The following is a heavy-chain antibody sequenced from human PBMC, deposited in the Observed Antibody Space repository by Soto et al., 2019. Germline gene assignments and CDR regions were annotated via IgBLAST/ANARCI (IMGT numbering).Heavy chain of an antibody. Sequence: GESLKISCKGSGYSFTSYWISWVRQMPGKGLEWMGRIDPSDSYTNYSPSFQGHVTISADKSISTAYLQWSSLKASDTAMYYCARPARYYDSSGYLRGAFDIWGQGTMVTVSS. CDR1: GYSFTSYW. CDR3: ARPARYYDSSGYLRGAFDI. CDR2: IDPSDSYT. V-gene: IGHV5-10-1*01. D-gene: IGHD3-22*01. J-gene: IGHJ3*02.